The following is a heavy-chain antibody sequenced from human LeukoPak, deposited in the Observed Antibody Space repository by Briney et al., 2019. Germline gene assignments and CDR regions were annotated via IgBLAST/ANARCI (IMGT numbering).Heavy chain of an antibody. J-gene: IGHJ1*01. CDR3: ASQPQYSSDWPKYFHN. V-gene: IGHV3-30-3*01. CDR2: ISYDGSNK. D-gene: IGHD6-19*01. CDR1: GFTFSSYA. Sequence: GRSLRLSCGASGFTFSSYAMHWVRQAPGKGLEWVAVISYDGSNKYYADSVQGRFTISRDNSRNTLYLQMNSLRTEDTAVYYCASQPQYSSDWPKYFHNWGQGTLVTVSS.